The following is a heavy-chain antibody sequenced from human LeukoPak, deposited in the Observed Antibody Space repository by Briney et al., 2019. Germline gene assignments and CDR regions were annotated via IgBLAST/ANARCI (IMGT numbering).Heavy chain of an antibody. D-gene: IGHD5-12*01. CDR1: GGTFSSYA. J-gene: IGHJ4*02. CDR2: IIPIFGTP. Sequence: ASVKVSCKASGGTFSSYAISWVRQAPGQGLEWMGRIIPIFGTPTCAQKFQGRVTITTDESTSTAYMDLSSLRSEDTAVYYCASLDSGYDSASGYWGQGTLVTVSS. CDR3: ASLDSGYDSASGY. V-gene: IGHV1-69*05.